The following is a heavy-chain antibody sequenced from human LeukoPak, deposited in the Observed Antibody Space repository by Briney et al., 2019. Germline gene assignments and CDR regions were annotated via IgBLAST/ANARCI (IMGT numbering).Heavy chain of an antibody. CDR3: ARVNYYDSSGYYYDAEYFQH. Sequence: ASVKVSCKASGYTFIGYYMHWVRQAPGQGLGWGGWINPNSGGTNYAQKFQGRVTMTRDTSISTAYMELSRLRSDDTAVYYCARVNYYDSSGYYYDAEYFQHWGQGTLVTVSS. J-gene: IGHJ1*01. V-gene: IGHV1-2*02. CDR1: GYTFIGYY. D-gene: IGHD3-22*01. CDR2: INPNSGGT.